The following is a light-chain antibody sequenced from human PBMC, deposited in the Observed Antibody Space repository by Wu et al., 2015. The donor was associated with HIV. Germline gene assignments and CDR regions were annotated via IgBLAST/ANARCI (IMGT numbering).Light chain of an antibody. J-gene: IGKJ5*01. CDR3: QQYGGSGIT. Sequence: EIVLTQSPATLSLSPGERATLSCRASQSISGYLAWFQQKPGQAPRLLISEASTRAADIPDRFSATGSGTDFTLTINRLEPEDFAVYYCQQYGGSGITFGQGTRLEIK. V-gene: IGKV3-20*01. CDR2: EAS. CDR1: QSISGY.